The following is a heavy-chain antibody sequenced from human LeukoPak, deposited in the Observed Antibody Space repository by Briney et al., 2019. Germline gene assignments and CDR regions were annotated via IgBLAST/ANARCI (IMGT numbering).Heavy chain of an antibody. CDR2: IIPILGIA. Sequence: PGASVTVSCMASGYTFTSYGISWVGQAPGQGLEWMGRIIPILGIANYAQKFQGRVTMTEDTSTDTAYMELSSLRSEDTAVYYGATLELGGIVVATFDYWGQGTLVTVSS. D-gene: IGHD3-22*01. CDR1: GYTFTSYG. J-gene: IGHJ4*02. CDR3: ATLELGGIVVATFDY. V-gene: IGHV1-69*04.